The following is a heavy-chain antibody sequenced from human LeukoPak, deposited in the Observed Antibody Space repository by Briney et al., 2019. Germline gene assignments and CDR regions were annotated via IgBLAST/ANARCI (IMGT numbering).Heavy chain of an antibody. D-gene: IGHD5-12*01. CDR3: ARGFPDWVGSGYPLDL. CDR2: IWHSGHS. V-gene: IGHV4-59*11. J-gene: IGHJ5*02. CDR1: GDSMTNHY. Sequence: SETLSLTCDVSGDSMTNHYWHWIRQPPGGGLESIAQIWHSGHSDHDPSLKSRVSISIDTSRTQFSLEVTSVSAADTAVYFCARGFPDWVGSGYPLDLWGPGVLVTVSS.